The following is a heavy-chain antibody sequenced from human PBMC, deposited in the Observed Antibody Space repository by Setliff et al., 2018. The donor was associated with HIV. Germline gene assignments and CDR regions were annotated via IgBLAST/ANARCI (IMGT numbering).Heavy chain of an antibody. J-gene: IGHJ5*02. Sequence: PSETLSLTCSVSPYSISSGYYWGWLRQPPGKGLEWIGCLYYGGNTYYNPSLKSRVAMSIDTSKNEVSLRLKSVTAADTAIYYCARDPWFLGASAGGDNWLDPWGQGTLVTVSS. CDR1: PYSISSGYY. V-gene: IGHV4-38-2*02. CDR2: LYYGGNT. CDR3: ARDPWFLGASAGGDNWLDP. D-gene: IGHD1-26*01.